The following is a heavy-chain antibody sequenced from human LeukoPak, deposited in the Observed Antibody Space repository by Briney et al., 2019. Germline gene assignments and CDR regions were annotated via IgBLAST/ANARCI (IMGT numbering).Heavy chain of an antibody. CDR1: GFTFSDYW. Sequence: GGSLTLSCTASGFTFSDYWMTWVRQAPGKGPEWVANIKQDGSQRYYVDSVRGRFTISRDNAKNSLFLQMNGLRAEDTAVYYCARRGGSSSSRSPIDYWGQGTLVTVSS. J-gene: IGHJ4*02. CDR2: IKQDGSQR. CDR3: ARRGGSSSSRSPIDY. D-gene: IGHD6-6*01. V-gene: IGHV3-7*01.